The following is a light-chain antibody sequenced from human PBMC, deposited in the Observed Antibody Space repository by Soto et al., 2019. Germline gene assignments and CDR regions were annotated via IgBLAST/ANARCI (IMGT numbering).Light chain of an antibody. CDR2: GAS. CDR1: QSVGTN. V-gene: IGKV3-15*01. J-gene: IGKJ4*01. Sequence: EIVMTQSPGALSLSPGERATLSCRASQSVGTNLAWYQQKPGQAPRPLIYGASARATDVPARFSGSGSGTEFTLTISSLQSEDFAVYYCQQYSDWSPITFGGGTKVAIK. CDR3: QQYSDWSPIT.